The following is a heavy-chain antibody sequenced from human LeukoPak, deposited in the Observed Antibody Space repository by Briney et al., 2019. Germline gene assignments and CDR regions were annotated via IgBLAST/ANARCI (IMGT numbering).Heavy chain of an antibody. J-gene: IGHJ5*02. CDR3: ARGVGYCSGGSCWAYNWFDP. V-gene: IGHV3-30-3*01. CDR1: GFTFSSYA. CDR2: ISYDGSNK. Sequence: GGSLRLSCAASGFTFSSYAMHWVRQAPDKGLEWVAVISYDGSNKYYADSVKGRFTISRDNSKNTLYLQMNSLRAEDTAVYYCARGVGYCSGGSCWAYNWFDPWGQGTLVTVSS. D-gene: IGHD2-15*01.